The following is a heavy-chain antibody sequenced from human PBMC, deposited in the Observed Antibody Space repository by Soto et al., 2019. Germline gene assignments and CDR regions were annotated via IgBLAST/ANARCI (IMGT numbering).Heavy chain of an antibody. CDR3: AKGGRQWLVTSDFNY. J-gene: IGHJ4*02. CDR1: GFTFSDYA. CDR2: VSHDGRNT. D-gene: IGHD6-19*01. Sequence: VQLVESGGGVVQPGRSLRLSCAASGFTFSDYAIHWVRQAPGKGLEWVAVVSHDGRNTHFADSVKGRFTISKDSSKNTVSLEMTSLRAEDTAVYYCAKGGRQWLVTSDFNYWGQGALVTVSS. V-gene: IGHV3-30*18.